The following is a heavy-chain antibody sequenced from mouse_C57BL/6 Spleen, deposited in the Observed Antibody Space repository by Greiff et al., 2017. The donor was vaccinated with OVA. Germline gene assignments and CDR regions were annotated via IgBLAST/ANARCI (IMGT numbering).Heavy chain of an antibody. V-gene: IGHV1-26*01. D-gene: IGHD1-1*01. CDR3: ARFYYGSRPKHY. J-gene: IGHJ3*01. CDR2: INPNNGGT. Sequence: EVQLQQSGPELVKPGASVKISCKASGYTFTDYYMNWVKQSHGKSLEWIGDINPNNGGTSYNQKFKGKATLTVDKSSSTAYMELRSLTSEDSAVYYCARFYYGSRPKHYWGQGTLVTVSA. CDR1: GYTFTDYY.